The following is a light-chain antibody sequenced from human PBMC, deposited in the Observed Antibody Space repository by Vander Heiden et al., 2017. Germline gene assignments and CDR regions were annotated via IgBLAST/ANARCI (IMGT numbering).Light chain of an antibody. Sequence: QMSQSPSSLSASVGDRVTITCRASQSISSYLNWYQQKPGKAPKLLIYAASSLQSGVPARCSGSGSGTDFTLTISSLQPEDFATYYCQQSYSTPGTFGPGTKVEIK. CDR2: AAS. J-gene: IGKJ3*01. CDR3: QQSYSTPGT. V-gene: IGKV1-39*01. CDR1: QSISSY.